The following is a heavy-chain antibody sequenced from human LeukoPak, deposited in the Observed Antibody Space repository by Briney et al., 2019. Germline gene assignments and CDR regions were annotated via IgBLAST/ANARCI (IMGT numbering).Heavy chain of an antibody. CDR2: LYSDGNT. CDR3: ARGVEPLAANTLAY. CDR1: GFTFITND. V-gene: IGHV3-53*01. Sequence: GGSLRLSCAASGFTFITNDMTWVRQAPGKGLEWVAVLYSDGNTKYSDAVQGRFTISRDNSKNTLYLEMNSLSPDDTAVYYCARGVEPLAANTLAYWGQGTLVTVSS. J-gene: IGHJ4*02. D-gene: IGHD1-14*01.